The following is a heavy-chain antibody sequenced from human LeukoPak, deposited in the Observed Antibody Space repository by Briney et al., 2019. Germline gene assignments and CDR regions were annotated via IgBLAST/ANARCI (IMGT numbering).Heavy chain of an antibody. CDR3: ARTVGAHTAMVLY. CDR1: GFTFSSYW. D-gene: IGHD5-18*01. J-gene: IGHJ4*01. V-gene: IGHV3-7*05. CDR2: IKQDGSQK. Sequence: GGSLRLSCAASGFTFSSYWMSWVRQAPGKGLEWVATIKQDGSQKEYVDSVKGRFTISRDNAKNSLYLQMNSLRAEDTALYYYARTVGAHTAMVLYWGHGTLVTVSS.